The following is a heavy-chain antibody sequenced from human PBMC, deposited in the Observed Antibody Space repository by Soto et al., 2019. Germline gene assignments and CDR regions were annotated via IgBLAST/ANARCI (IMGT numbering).Heavy chain of an antibody. Sequence: RALTLSYEACGCNYSVYGMPRFHQNIGKGMEWVAVIWYDASKQFYAASVEGRFTISRDNSKAILYLQMNSLRAEDTAVYYCGKDANSGGRYDLDLLGQGTRVTVSS. D-gene: IGHD1-26*01. J-gene: IGHJ4*02. CDR2: IWYDASKQ. CDR1: GCNYSVYG. V-gene: IGHV3-33*06. CDR3: GKDANSGGRYDLDL.